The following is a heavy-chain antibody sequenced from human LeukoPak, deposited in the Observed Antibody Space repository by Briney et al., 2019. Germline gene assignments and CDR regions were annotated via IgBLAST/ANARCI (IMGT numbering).Heavy chain of an antibody. J-gene: IGHJ4*02. CDR3: ETGEGGSRYYLPFDY. CDR2: FDPEDGDT. CDR1: GYTLTELS. Sequence: ASVKVSCKVSGYTLTELSMHWVRQAPGKGLEWMGGFDPEDGDTIYAQKFQGRVTMTEDTSTDTAYMELRSLRCEETAVYYRETGEGGSRYYLPFDYWGQGTLVTVSS. V-gene: IGHV1-24*01. D-gene: IGHD3-22*01.